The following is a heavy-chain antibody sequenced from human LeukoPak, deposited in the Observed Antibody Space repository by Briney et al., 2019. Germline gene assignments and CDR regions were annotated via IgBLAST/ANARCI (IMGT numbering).Heavy chain of an antibody. V-gene: IGHV3-23*01. D-gene: IGHD1-1*01. J-gene: IGHJ4*02. CDR2: ISGSGDNT. Sequence: GGSLRLSCAASGFTFSSYAMSWVRQAPGKGLEWVSGISGSGDNTYYADSVKGRFTISRDNSKNTLYVQVNSLGTEDTAVYYCARDLGFWNDPFDYWGQGTLVTVSS. CDR1: GFTFSSYA. CDR3: ARDLGFWNDPFDY.